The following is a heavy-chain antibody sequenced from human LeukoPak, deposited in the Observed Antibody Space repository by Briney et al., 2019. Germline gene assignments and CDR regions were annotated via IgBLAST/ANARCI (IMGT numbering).Heavy chain of an antibody. D-gene: IGHD5-24*01. CDR1: GGSISSSSYY. Sequence: TPSETLSLTCTVSGGSISSSSYYWGWIRQPPGKGLEWIGEINHAGLTIYNPSLKSRVALSIDTSKNQISLRLTSATAADTALYYCARNSKDWLQLYYFDYWGQGTLVTVSS. V-gene: IGHV4-39*01. CDR3: ARNSKDWLQLYYFDY. J-gene: IGHJ4*02. CDR2: INHAGLT.